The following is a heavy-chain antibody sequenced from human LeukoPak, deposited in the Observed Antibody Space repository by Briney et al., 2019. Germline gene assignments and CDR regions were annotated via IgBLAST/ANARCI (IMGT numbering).Heavy chain of an antibody. CDR2: IYYSGST. CDR1: GGSISTYY. D-gene: IGHD2-21*02. Sequence: SETLSLTCIVSGGSISTYYWSWIRQPPGKGLEWVGYIYYSGSTNYNPSLKSRVTISVDTSRNQFSLKLSSVTAADTAVYYCARINCGGDCYPDYWGQGTLVTVSS. CDR3: ARINCGGDCYPDY. J-gene: IGHJ4*02. V-gene: IGHV4-59*08.